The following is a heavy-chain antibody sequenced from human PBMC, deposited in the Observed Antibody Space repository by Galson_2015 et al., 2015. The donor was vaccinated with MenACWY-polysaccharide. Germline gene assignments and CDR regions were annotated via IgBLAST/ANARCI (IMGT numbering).Heavy chain of an antibody. CDR2: ISYDGSNK. J-gene: IGHJ3*01. V-gene: IGHV3-30-3*01. D-gene: IGHD2-15*01. Sequence: SLRLSCAASGFTFSSYAMHWVRQAPGKGLEWVAVISYDGSNKYYADPVKGRFTISRDNSKNTLYLQMNSLRAEDTAVYYCASLYGWYPVTPDAFDVGGQGTRVTAPS. CDR1: GFTFSSYA. CDR3: ASLYGWYPVTPDAFDV.